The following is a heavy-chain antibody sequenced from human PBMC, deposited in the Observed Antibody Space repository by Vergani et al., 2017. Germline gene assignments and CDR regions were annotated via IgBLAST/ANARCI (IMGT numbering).Heavy chain of an antibody. D-gene: IGHD1-26*01. V-gene: IGHV3-23*01. CDR1: GFTFSSYA. Sequence: EVQLLESGGGLVQPGGSLRLSCAASGFTFSSYAMRWVRQAPGKGLEWVSAISGSGGSTYYADSVKGRFTISRDNSKNTLYLLMNSLRAEDTAVYYCARDQWELLLYYYGMDVWGQGTTVTVSS. CDR3: ARDQWELLLYYYGMDV. CDR2: ISGSGGST. J-gene: IGHJ6*02.